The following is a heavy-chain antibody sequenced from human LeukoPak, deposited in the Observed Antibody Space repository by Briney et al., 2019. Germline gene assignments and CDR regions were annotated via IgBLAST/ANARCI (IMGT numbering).Heavy chain of an antibody. V-gene: IGHV4-30-2*06. CDR3: ARHLNYYGSGSYNYGMDV. CDR1: GGSISRGGYS. J-gene: IGHJ6*02. D-gene: IGHD3-10*01. Sequence: SQTLSLTCAVSGGSISRGGYSWNWIRQSPGKGLEWVGYMYHSGTTDYNPSLKSRVTISVDRSKNQFSLKLRSVAATDTGVYYCARHLNYYGSGSYNYGMDVWGQGTTVTVSS. CDR2: MYHSGTT.